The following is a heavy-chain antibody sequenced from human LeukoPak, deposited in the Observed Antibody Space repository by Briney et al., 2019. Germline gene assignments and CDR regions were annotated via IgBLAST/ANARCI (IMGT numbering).Heavy chain of an antibody. CDR1: GYTFTSYG. V-gene: IGHV1-18*04. CDR2: ISAYNGNT. J-gene: IGHJ4*02. CDR3: ARDKSRYCSGGSCYSGY. Sequence: ASVKVSCKASGYTFTSYGISWVRQAPGQGLEWTGWISAYNGNTNYAQKLQGRVTMTTDTSTSTAYMELRSLRSDDTAVYYCARDKSRYCSGGSCYSGYWGQGTLVTVSS. D-gene: IGHD2-15*01.